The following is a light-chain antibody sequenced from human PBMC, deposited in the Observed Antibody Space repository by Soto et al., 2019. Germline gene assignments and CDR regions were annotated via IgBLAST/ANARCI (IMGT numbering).Light chain of an antibody. CDR2: AAS. Sequence: DIQMTQSPSSLSASVGDRVIITSRASQSISSYLNWYQQKPGKAPKLLIYAASNLQSGVSSRFSGSGSGTDFTLTISSLQPEDFATYYCQQSYSTPLTFGGGTKVEIK. CDR1: QSISSY. CDR3: QQSYSTPLT. J-gene: IGKJ4*01. V-gene: IGKV1-39*01.